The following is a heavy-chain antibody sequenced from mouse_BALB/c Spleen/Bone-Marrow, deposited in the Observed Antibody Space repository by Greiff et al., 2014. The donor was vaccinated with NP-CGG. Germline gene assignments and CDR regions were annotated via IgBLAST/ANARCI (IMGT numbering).Heavy chain of an antibody. V-gene: IGHV1S132*01. CDR3: ASRDSSGYVPDY. CDR1: GYTFTSYW. J-gene: IGHJ2*01. D-gene: IGHD3-2*01. Sequence: VKLVESGAELVKPGASVKLSCKTSGYTFTSYWIQWVKQRPGQGLGWIGEIFPGTGTTYYNEKFKGKATLTIDTSSSTAYMQPSSLTSEDSAVYFCASRDSSGYVPDYWGQGTTLTVSS. CDR2: IFPGTGTT.